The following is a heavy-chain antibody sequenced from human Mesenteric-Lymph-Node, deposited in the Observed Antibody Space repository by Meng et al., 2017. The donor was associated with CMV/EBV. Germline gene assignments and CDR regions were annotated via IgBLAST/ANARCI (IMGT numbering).Heavy chain of an antibody. CDR2: IYYSGST. CDR1: SSSYY. CDR3: ARPKVVGATSEFSGRIWFDP. J-gene: IGHJ5*02. V-gene: IGHV4-39*01. D-gene: IGHD1-26*01. Sequence: SSSYYWGWIRQPPGKGLEWIGSIYYSGSTYYNPSLKSRVTISVDTSKNQFSLKLSSVTAADTAVYYCARPKVVGATSEFSGRIWFDPWGQGTLVTVSS.